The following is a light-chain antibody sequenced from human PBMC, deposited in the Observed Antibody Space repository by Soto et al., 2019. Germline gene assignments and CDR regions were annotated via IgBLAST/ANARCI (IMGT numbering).Light chain of an antibody. V-gene: IGKV1-5*03. Sequence: DIPMTQSPSTLSASVGDRVTITCRASQTISTWLAWYQQKPGKAPKVLIYKASNVESGVPSRFSGSGSGTEFTPTISGLQPDDFATYYCQQYNSYSRTFGQGTKVEI. CDR1: QTISTW. J-gene: IGKJ1*01. CDR3: QQYNSYSRT. CDR2: KAS.